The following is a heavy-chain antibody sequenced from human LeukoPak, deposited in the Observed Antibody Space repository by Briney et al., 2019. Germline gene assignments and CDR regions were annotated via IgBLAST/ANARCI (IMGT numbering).Heavy chain of an antibody. V-gene: IGHV1-18*01. J-gene: IGHJ5*01. CDR3: ARDLWNFYDDSGYNRDFDS. CDR2: IGTYGGDT. D-gene: IGHD3-22*01. CDR1: TSR. Sequence: ASVKVSFKATSRISWVRQAPGQGLEWMGWIGTYGGDTYYAQKFQGRITVTTDTSTSTVYMELRNLRSDDTAVYYCARDLWNFYDDSGYNRDFDSWGQGTLVTVSS.